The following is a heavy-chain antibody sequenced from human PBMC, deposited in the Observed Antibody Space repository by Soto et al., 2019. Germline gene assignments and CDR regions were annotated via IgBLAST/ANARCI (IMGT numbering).Heavy chain of an antibody. J-gene: IGHJ4*02. CDR3: ARLQYYDFWSGNFFDY. Sequence: QLQLQESGPGLVKPSETLSLTCTVSGGSISSSSYYWGWIRQPPGKGLEWIGSIYYSGSTYYNPSLKSRVTISVDTFKNQFSLKLSSVTAADTAVYYCARLQYYDFWSGNFFDYWGQGTLVTVSS. CDR2: IYYSGST. D-gene: IGHD3-3*01. CDR1: GGSISSSSYY. V-gene: IGHV4-39*01.